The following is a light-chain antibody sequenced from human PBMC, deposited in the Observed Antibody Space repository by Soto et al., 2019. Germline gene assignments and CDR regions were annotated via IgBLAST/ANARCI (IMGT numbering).Light chain of an antibody. CDR1: QSVLYSSNNKNY. CDR3: QQYYSTPPT. CDR2: WAS. V-gene: IGKV4-1*01. Sequence: DIVTTQSPDSLAVSLGERATINCKSSQSVLYSSNNKNYLPWYQQKPGQPPKLLIYWASTRESGVHDRFSGSGSGTDFTLTIRSLQAEDVAVYYCQQYYSTPPTFGQGTKVDIK. J-gene: IGKJ1*01.